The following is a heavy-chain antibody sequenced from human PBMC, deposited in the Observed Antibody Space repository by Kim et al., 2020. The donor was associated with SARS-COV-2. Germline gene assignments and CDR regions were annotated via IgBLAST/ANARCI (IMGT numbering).Heavy chain of an antibody. J-gene: IGHJ5*02. V-gene: IGHV4-59*13. CDR1: GGSTSSYY. Sequence: PSETLSLTCTVSGGSTSSYYWSWIRQPPGKGLEWIGYIYYSGSTNYNPSLKSRVTISVDTSKNQFSLKLSSVTAADTAVYYCARDERDSSGWANWFDPWGQGTLVTVSS. CDR2: IYYSGST. CDR3: ARDERDSSGWANWFDP. D-gene: IGHD6-19*01.